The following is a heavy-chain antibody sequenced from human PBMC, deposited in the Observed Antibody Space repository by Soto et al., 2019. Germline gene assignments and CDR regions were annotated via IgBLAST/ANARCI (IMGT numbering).Heavy chain of an antibody. CDR3: ARGIRNYYGTDV. Sequence: EVQLVESGGGLVQPGGSLRLSCAASGFTFSSYWMHWVRQGPGKGLVWVSRINVDGSNTNYADSVRGRFTISRDNAKNTVYLQMNSLRDEDTAVYYCARGIRNYYGTDVWGQGTTVTVSS. D-gene: IGHD5-18*01. CDR1: GFTFSSYW. CDR2: INVDGSNT. J-gene: IGHJ6*02. V-gene: IGHV3-74*01.